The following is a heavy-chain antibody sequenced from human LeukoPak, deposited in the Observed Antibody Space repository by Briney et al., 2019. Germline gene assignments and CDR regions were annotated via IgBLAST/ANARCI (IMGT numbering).Heavy chain of an antibody. CDR3: ARAPLTYYYDSSGYSDAFDI. D-gene: IGHD3-22*01. V-gene: IGHV4-59*01. CDR1: GGSISSYY. CDR2: IYYSGST. Sequence: SETLSLTCTVSGGSISSYYWSWIRQPPGKGLEWIGYIYYSGSTNYNPSLKGRVTISVDTSKNQFSLKLSSVTAADTAVYYCARAPLTYYYDSSGYSDAFDIWGQGTMVTVSS. J-gene: IGHJ3*02.